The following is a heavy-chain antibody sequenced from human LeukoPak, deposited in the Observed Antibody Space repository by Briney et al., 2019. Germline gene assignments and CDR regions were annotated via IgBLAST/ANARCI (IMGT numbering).Heavy chain of an antibody. Sequence: SSETLSLTCTVPGGSISSGGYYWSWIRQHPGKGLEWIGYIYYSGSTYYNPSLKSRVTISVDTSKNQFSLKLSSVTAADTAVYYCARLRVGDYYGSGFCFDYWGQGTLVTVSS. CDR2: IYYSGST. J-gene: IGHJ4*02. CDR1: GGSISSGGYY. D-gene: IGHD3-10*01. V-gene: IGHV4-31*03. CDR3: ARLRVGDYYGSGFCFDY.